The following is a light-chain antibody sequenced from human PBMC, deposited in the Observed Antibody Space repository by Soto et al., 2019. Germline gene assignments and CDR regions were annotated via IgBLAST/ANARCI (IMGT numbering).Light chain of an antibody. Sequence: QSVLTQPPSASGTPGQRITISCSGSNSNNGDNTVNWFQQLPGMAPRLLISTNNQRPSGVPDRFTASKSGTSGSLAISGLQSDEADYYCASWDDKLNGVVFGGGTKVTVL. CDR3: ASWDDKLNGVV. CDR1: NSNNGDNT. J-gene: IGLJ2*01. V-gene: IGLV1-44*01. CDR2: TNN.